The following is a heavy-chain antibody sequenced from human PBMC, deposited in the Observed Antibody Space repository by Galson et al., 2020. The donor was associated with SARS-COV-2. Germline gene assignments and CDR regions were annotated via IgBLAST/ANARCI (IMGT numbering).Heavy chain of an antibody. CDR1: GFTFDDYA. CDR3: AKEGIVVVPAYRDYYYYYYMDV. D-gene: IGHD2-2*01. V-gene: IGHV3-9*01. Sequence: GGSLRLSCAASGFTFDDYAMHWVRQAPGKGLEWVSGISWNSGSIGYADSVKGRFTISRDNAKNSLYLQMNSLRAEDTALYYCAKEGIVVVPAYRDYYYYYYMDVWGKGTTVTVSS. J-gene: IGHJ6*03. CDR2: ISWNSGSI.